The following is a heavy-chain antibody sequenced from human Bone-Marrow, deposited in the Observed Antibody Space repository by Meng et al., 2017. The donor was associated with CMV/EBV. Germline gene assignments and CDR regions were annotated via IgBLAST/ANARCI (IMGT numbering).Heavy chain of an antibody. V-gene: IGHV1-2*02. Sequence: FYMHGARPAPGQGLEWVGWINPNSGGTKYAQKFQGRVTMTRDTSISTAYMELSRLGSDDTAVYYCARDKGGYYYGSGSYYRDYYFDYWGQGTLVTVSS. D-gene: IGHD3-10*01. CDR2: INPNSGGT. CDR1: FY. J-gene: IGHJ4*02. CDR3: ARDKGGYYYGSGSYYRDYYFDY.